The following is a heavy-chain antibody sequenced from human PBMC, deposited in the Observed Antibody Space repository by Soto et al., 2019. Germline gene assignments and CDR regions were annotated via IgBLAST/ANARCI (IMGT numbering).Heavy chain of an antibody. CDR2: AYYSGNT. CDR3: TKVSSGWFDP. CDR1: GGSISSSGFC. Sequence: SETLSLTCTVSGGSISSSGFCRGWVRQPPGKGLEWIGCAYYSGNTYYNPSLKSRVTISVDTSGNQFSLRLNSVTAADTAVYYCTKVSSGWFDPWGQGTLVTVSS. D-gene: IGHD2-8*01. V-gene: IGHV4-39*01. J-gene: IGHJ5*02.